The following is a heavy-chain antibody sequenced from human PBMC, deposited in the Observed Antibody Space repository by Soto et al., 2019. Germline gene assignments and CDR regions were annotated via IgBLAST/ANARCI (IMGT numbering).Heavy chain of an antibody. Sequence: QVQLVESGGGVVQPGRSLRLSCAASGFNFSSYVMHWVRQAPGKGLEWVAAIWYDGGNKYYADSVKGRFTISRDNSKNTLYLQMNGLRAEDTAVYYCARDGQWLPRDGLRSSYYFDYWGQGTLVTVSS. CDR1: GFNFSSYV. CDR3: ARDGQWLPRDGLRSSYYFDY. J-gene: IGHJ4*02. D-gene: IGHD6-19*01. CDR2: IWYDGGNK. V-gene: IGHV3-33*01.